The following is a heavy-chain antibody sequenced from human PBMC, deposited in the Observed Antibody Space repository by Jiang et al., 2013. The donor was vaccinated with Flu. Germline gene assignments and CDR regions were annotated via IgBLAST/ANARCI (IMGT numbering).Heavy chain of an antibody. CDR2: INHSGST. CDR1: GGSFSGYY. D-gene: IGHD3-3*01. CDR3: ARRHAFWSGWKGFDP. V-gene: IGHV4-34*01. Sequence: LLKPSETLSLTCAVYGGSFSGYYWSWIRQPPGKGLEWIGEINHSGSTNYNPSLKSRVTISVDTSKNQFSLKLSSVTAADTAVYYCARRHAFWSGWKGFDPWGQGTLVTVSS. J-gene: IGHJ5*02.